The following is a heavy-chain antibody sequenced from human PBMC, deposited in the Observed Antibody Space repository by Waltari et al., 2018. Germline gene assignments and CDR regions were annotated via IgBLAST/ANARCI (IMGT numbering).Heavy chain of an antibody. Sequence: QVQLQKSGPGLVRPSETLAFTCTVSGGSISSSYWSWIRQPPGKGLEWIGYIYYSGSTNYNHSLKSRVTISVDTSKNQFSLKLSSVTAADTAVYYCARDRSGSYLYDYWGQGTLVTVSS. V-gene: IGHV4-59*01. J-gene: IGHJ4*02. CDR2: IYYSGST. CDR1: GGSISSSY. D-gene: IGHD1-26*01. CDR3: ARDRSGSYLYDY.